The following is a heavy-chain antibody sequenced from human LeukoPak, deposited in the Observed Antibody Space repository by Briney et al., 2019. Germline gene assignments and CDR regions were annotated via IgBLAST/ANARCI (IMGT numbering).Heavy chain of an antibody. CDR2: IRNKAYGERP. Sequence: GGGLRLSCAASGFTFGKHAMCWVRQAPGKGREWVGFIRNKAYGERPDYAASVQGRFTITRDDSESIAYLQMNSLKTEDTGVYYCTRVNYYGSSCFYYGYFDYWGQGTLVTVSS. CDR1: GFTFGKHA. CDR3: TRVNYYGSSCFYYGYFDY. J-gene: IGHJ4*02. V-gene: IGHV3-49*04. D-gene: IGHD3-22*01.